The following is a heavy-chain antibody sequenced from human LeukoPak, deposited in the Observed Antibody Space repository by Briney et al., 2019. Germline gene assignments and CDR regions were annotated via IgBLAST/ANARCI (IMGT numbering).Heavy chain of an antibody. CDR1: GFTFSSYW. Sequence: SGGSLRLSCAASGFTFSSYWMSWVRQAPGKGLEWVSGISWNSGSIGYAHSVKGRFTISRDNAKNSVYLQMNSLRDEDTALYYCAKDTHSDTYRTTWGSWGQGTLVTVSS. J-gene: IGHJ4*02. CDR3: AKDTHSDTYRTTWGS. D-gene: IGHD3-16*01. V-gene: IGHV3-9*01. CDR2: ISWNSGSI.